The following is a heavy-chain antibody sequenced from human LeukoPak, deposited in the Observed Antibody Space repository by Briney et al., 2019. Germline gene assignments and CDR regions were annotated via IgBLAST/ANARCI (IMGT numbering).Heavy chain of an antibody. CDR1: GYTFIDYH. CDR3: AGDVPGYSSEFDY. Sequence: GASVKVSCKASGYTFIDYHMHWVRQAPGQGLEWMAWINPKTGGSNSAQKFQGRVTMTRDTSITTAYMELSSLRSDDTAVYYCAGDVPGYSSEFDYWGQGTLVTVSS. V-gene: IGHV1-2*02. J-gene: IGHJ4*02. CDR2: INPKTGGS. D-gene: IGHD6-25*01.